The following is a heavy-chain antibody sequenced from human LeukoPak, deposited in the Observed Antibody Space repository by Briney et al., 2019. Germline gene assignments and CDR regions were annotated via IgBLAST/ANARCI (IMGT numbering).Heavy chain of an antibody. Sequence: ASVKVSCKASGYTFTSYYMHWVRQAPGKGLEWMGGFDPEDGETIYAQKFQGRVTMTEDTSTDTAYMELSSLRSEDTAAYYCAISMWDFWSGYLPSDYWGQGTLVTVSS. CDR2: FDPEDGET. J-gene: IGHJ4*02. CDR1: GYTFTSYY. D-gene: IGHD3-3*01. CDR3: AISMWDFWSGYLPSDY. V-gene: IGHV1-24*01.